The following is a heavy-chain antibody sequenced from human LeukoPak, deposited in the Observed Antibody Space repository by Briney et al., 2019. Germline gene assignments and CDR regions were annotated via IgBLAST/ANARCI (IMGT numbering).Heavy chain of an antibody. CDR1: GFIFSSNW. CDR3: ARLGLEVGGPNWFDP. V-gene: IGHV3-7*01. CDR2: IKRDGSQK. D-gene: IGHD1-1*01. J-gene: IGHJ5*02. Sequence: GGSLRLSCAAPGFIFSSNWMGWVRQAPGKGLEWVAHIKRDGSQKYYLDSVKGRFTISRDNAKNSLYLQMNSLRCEDTAVYYCARLGLEVGGPNWFDPWGQGTLVTVSS.